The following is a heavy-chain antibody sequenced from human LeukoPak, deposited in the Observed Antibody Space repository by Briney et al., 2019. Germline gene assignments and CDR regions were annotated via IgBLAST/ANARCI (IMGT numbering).Heavy chain of an antibody. CDR1: GYTFTTYY. Sequence: GASVKVSCKASGYTFTTYYIHWVRQAPGQGLEWMGVINPSGGSTSFAQQFQARLTMTRDTSTSTVYMELSGLNSEDTAVYYCAREIVVVPSAMGFDPWGQGTLVTVSS. D-gene: IGHD2-2*01. CDR2: INPSGGST. V-gene: IGHV1-46*01. CDR3: AREIVVVPSAMGFDP. J-gene: IGHJ5*02.